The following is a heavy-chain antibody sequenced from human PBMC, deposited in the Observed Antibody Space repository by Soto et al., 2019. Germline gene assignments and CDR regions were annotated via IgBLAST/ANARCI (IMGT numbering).Heavy chain of an antibody. CDR1: GGSLSNYG. J-gene: IGHJ6*02. CDR3: ARGEATKIVGTTYYAMDV. CDR2: IIPVFGTP. Sequence: QVQLVQSGAEVKKPGSSVKVSCKASGGSLSNYGISWVRQAPGQGLEWMGAIIPVFGTPNYAQKFQDRVTITADESTTTVYTEVRSLTSEGTAVLYCARGEATKIVGTTYYAMDVWGQGTTVTVSS. D-gene: IGHD3-22*01. V-gene: IGHV1-69*12.